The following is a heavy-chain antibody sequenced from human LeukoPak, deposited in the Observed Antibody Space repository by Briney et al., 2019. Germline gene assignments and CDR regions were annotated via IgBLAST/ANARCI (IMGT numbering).Heavy chain of an antibody. V-gene: IGHV3-11*01. CDR1: GFTFSDYY. CDR3: ARASSGSNY. CDR2: ISSSGSTI. J-gene: IGHJ4*02. D-gene: IGHD3-22*01. Sequence: GGTPRLSCAVSGFTFSDYYMSWIRQAPGKGLEWVSYISSSGSTIYYAHSSKGVVTTSRDNAKKSLYLPMNSLRAEYRAVYYCARASSGSNYWGQGTLVTVSS.